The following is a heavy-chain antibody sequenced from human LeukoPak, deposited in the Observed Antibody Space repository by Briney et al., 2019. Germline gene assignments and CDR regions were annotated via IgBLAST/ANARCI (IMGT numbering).Heavy chain of an antibody. Sequence: GGSLRLSCAASGFTFSNAWMSWVRQAPGKGLEWVGRIKSKTDGGTTDYAAPVKGRFTISRDDSKNTLYLQMNSLKTEDTAVYYCARHPPGYSYGEPFDYWGQGTLVTVSS. J-gene: IGHJ4*02. CDR2: IKSKTDGGTT. CDR3: ARHPPGYSYGEPFDY. D-gene: IGHD5-18*01. CDR1: GFTFSNAW. V-gene: IGHV3-15*01.